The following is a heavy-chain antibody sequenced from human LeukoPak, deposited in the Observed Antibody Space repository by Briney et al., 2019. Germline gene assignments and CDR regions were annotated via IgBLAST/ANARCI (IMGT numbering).Heavy chain of an antibody. D-gene: IGHD3-16*02. CDR1: GFTLTNHG. Sequence: RAGGSLRLSCAVSGFTLTNHGVSWIRQPPGKGLEWIGEINHSGSTNYNPSLKSRVTISVDTSKDQFSLKLSSVTAADTAVYYCARGVRIMITFGGVIPRFDPWGQGTLVTVSS. CDR2: INHSGST. V-gene: IGHV4-34*01. CDR3: ARGVRIMITFGGVIPRFDP. J-gene: IGHJ5*02.